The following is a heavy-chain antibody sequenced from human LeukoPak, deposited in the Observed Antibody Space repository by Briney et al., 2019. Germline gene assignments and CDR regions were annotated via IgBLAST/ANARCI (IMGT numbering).Heavy chain of an antibody. CDR1: GFTFSSYS. D-gene: IGHD2-15*01. J-gene: IGHJ4*02. CDR2: IRYDRGNK. CDR3: AKASGGGLYYFDY. Sequence: GGSLRLSCAASGFTFSSYSMNWVRQAPGKGLEWVAFIRYDRGNKYYTDSVKGRFTISRDNFKDTLYLQMNSLRAEDTAVYYCAKASGGGLYYFDYWGQGTLVTVSS. V-gene: IGHV3-30*02.